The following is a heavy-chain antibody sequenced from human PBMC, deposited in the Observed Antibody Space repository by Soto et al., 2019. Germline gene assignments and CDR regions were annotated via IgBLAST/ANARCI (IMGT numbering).Heavy chain of an antibody. CDR2: VSAGGDMT. J-gene: IGHJ6*02. D-gene: IGHD3-10*01. CDR1: GFTFSSYA. V-gene: IGHV3-23*01. CDR3: ARGDRGGSGSPASYYYSGLDV. Sequence: DVQLLESGGHLVQPGGSLRLSCAASGFTFSSYAMSWVRQAPGKGLEWVSSVSAGGDMTYYSDSVKGRFTISRDTTNNALFLQMHSLRIEDTALYYCARGDRGGSGSPASYYYSGLDVWGQGTTVTVS.